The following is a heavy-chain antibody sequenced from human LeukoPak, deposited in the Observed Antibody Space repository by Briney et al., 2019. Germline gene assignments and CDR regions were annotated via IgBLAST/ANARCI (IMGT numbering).Heavy chain of an antibody. V-gene: IGHV3-20*04. J-gene: IGHJ4*02. CDR2: INWNGGST. CDR1: GFTFDDYG. CDR3: AKDRHCSGGICYLYDY. D-gene: IGHD2-15*01. Sequence: GGSLRLSCAASGFTFDDYGMSWVRQAPGKGLEWVSGINWNGGSTGYADSVKGRFTISRDNAKNSLYLQMNSLRAEDTALYYCAKDRHCSGGICYLYDYWGQGTLVTVSS.